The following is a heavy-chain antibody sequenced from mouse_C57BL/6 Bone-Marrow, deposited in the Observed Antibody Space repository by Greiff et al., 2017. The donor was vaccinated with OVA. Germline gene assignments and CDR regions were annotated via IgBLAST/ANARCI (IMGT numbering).Heavy chain of an antibody. V-gene: IGHV1-59*01. Sequence: VKLQQPGAELVRPGTSVKLSCKASGYTFTSYWMHWVKQRPGQGLEWIGVIDPSDSYTNYNQKFKGKATLTVDTSSSTAYMQLSSLTSEDSAVYYCARVTFYGLRSYYYAMDYWGQGTSVTVSS. CDR2: IDPSDSYT. CDR3: ARVTFYGLRSYYYAMDY. D-gene: IGHD1-1*01. CDR1: GYTFTSYW. J-gene: IGHJ4*01.